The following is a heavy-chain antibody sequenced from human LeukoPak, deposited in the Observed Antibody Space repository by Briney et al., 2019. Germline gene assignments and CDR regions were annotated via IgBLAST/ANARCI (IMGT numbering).Heavy chain of an antibody. J-gene: IGHJ4*02. D-gene: IGHD6-19*01. CDR1: GGSISSSTYY. CDR2: IYYSGST. Sequence: PSETPSLTCTVSGGSISSSTYYWGWIRQPPGKGLEWIGSIYYSGSTYYNPSLKSRVTISVDTSKNQFSLKLSSVTVADTAVYYCARTRKYSSDEDYSGQGTLVTVSS. V-gene: IGHV4-39*01. CDR3: ARTRKYSSDEDY.